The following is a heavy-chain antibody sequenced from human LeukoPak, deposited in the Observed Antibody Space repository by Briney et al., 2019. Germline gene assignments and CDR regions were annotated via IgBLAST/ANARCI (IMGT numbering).Heavy chain of an antibody. CDR3: ARLTRHALNWYSSGWGAFDY. V-gene: IGHV5-51*01. CDR1: GYSFTNYW. CDR2: IYPGDSDT. D-gene: IGHD6-19*01. J-gene: IGHJ4*02. Sequence: GESLKISCKGSGYSFTNYWIGWVRQMPGKGLEWMGIIYPGDSDTRYSPSFQGQVTISADKSISTAYLQWSSLKASDTAMYYCARLTRHALNWYSSGWGAFDYWGQGTLVTVSS.